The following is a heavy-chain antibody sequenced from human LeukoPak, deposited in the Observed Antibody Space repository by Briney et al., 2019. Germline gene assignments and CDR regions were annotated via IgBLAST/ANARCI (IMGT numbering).Heavy chain of an antibody. CDR1: GYSFTSYW. D-gene: IGHD3-10*01. J-gene: IGHJ4*02. V-gene: IGHV5-51*01. CDR2: IYPGDSDT. Sequence: GESLKIPCKGSGYSFTSYWIGWVRQMPGKGLEWMGIIYPGDSDTRYSPSFQGQVTISADKSISTAYLQWSSLKASDTAMYCCARLTRESVGIFDYWGQGTLVTVSS. CDR3: ARLTRESVGIFDY.